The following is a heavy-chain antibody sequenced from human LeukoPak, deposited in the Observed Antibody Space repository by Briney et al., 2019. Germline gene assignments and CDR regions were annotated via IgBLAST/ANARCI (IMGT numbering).Heavy chain of an antibody. J-gene: IGHJ4*02. CDR2: INHSGST. Sequence: SETLSLTCAVYGGSLSDYYWSWVRQPPGKGLEWIGEINHSGSTNYNPSLESRVTISVDTSKNQFSLKLSSVTAADTAVYYCARTLSEYSSSSLGYWGQGTLVTVSS. CDR3: ARTLSEYSSSSLGY. CDR1: GGSLSDYY. V-gene: IGHV4-34*01. D-gene: IGHD6-6*01.